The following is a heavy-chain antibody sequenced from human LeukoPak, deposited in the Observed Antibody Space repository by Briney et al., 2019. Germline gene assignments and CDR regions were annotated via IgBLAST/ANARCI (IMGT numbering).Heavy chain of an antibody. D-gene: IGHD2-15*01. CDR2: INAGNGNT. CDR3: ARDGGWFNILNWFDP. J-gene: IGHJ5*02. V-gene: IGHV1-3*01. CDR1: GYTFTSYA. Sequence: ASVKVSCKASGYTFTSYAMHWVRQAPGQRLEWMGWINAGNGNTKYSQKFQGRATITRDTSASTAYMELSSLRSEDTAVYYCARDGGWFNILNWFDPWGQGALVTVSS.